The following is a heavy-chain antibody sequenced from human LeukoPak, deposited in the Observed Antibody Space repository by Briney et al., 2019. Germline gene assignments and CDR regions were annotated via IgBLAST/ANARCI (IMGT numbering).Heavy chain of an antibody. CDR2: IYSGGST. Sequence: GGSLRLSCAASGFTVSSNYMSWVRQAPGKGLQWVSVIYSGGSTYYADSVKGRFTISRDNSKNTLYLRMNSLRAEDTAVYYCARGDGYNSYYFDYWGQGTLVTVSS. V-gene: IGHV3-53*01. CDR1: GFTVSSNY. CDR3: ARGDGYNSYYFDY. J-gene: IGHJ4*02. D-gene: IGHD5-24*01.